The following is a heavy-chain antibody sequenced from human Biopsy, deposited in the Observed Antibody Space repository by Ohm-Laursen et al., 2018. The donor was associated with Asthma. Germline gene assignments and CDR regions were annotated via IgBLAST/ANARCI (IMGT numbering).Heavy chain of an antibody. CDR3: VRDGTDDAFDI. Sequence: SLRLSCAASGFSFGSFGMHWVRQVPGKGPEWVGVISKDASTQDYADSVKGRFTMARDNSKNTLDLQMNSLREEDTAVYYCVRDGTDDAFDIWGQGTVVSVSS. D-gene: IGHD1-1*01. CDR1: GFSFGSFG. J-gene: IGHJ3*02. V-gene: IGHV3-30*03. CDR2: ISKDASTQ.